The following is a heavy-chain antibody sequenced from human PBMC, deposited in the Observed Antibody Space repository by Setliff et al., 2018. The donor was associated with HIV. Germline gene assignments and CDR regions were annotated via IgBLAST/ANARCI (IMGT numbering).Heavy chain of an antibody. J-gene: IGHJ4*02. Sequence: SETLSLTCTVSGGSISSGSYYWSWIRQPAGKGLEWIGHIYTSGSTNYNPSLKSRVTISVDTSKNQFSLKLSSVTAADTAVYYCARGRDPFDSSGLFYRNYFDYWGQGSLVTVSS. CDR2: IYTSGST. CDR3: ARGRDPFDSSGLFYRNYFDY. CDR1: GGSISSGSYY. V-gene: IGHV4-61*09. D-gene: IGHD3-22*01.